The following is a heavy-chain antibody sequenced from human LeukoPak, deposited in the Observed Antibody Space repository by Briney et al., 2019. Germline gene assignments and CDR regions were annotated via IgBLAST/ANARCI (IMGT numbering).Heavy chain of an antibody. CDR1: RGSLSNYY. CDR3: ARLCSSSSVPDY. Sequence: SGTLSLTRTVSRGSLSNYYWSWVRAPPGEGLEWIGYIYSSGNTNYNPSLKSRVTISVDTSKNQFSLKLSSVTAADTAVYYCARLCSSSSVPDYWGQGTLVTVSS. J-gene: IGHJ4*02. V-gene: IGHV4-4*09. D-gene: IGHD6-6*01. CDR2: IYSSGNT.